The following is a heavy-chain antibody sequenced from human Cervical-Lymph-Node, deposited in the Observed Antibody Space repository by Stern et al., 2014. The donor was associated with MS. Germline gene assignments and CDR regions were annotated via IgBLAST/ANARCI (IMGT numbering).Heavy chain of an antibody. CDR1: GFTFSSYG. CDR2: LSYDGSDT. CDR3: VKRGITEVRGVRLGDY. V-gene: IGHV3-30*18. J-gene: IGHJ4*02. Sequence: MPLVESGGGVVHPGRSLRLTCTVSGFTFSSYGMHWVRQAPGKGLEWVSVLSYDGSDTYYAESVKGRFTSSRDNSKNTLYLEMRSLRPEDTAVYYCVKRGITEVRGVRLGDYWGPGTLVIVSS. D-gene: IGHD3-10*01.